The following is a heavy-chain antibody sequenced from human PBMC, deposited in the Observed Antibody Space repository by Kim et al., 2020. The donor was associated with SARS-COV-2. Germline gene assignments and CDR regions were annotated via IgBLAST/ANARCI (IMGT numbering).Heavy chain of an antibody. D-gene: IGHD3-9*01. CDR3: AKTLRYFDWSVTFDY. Sequence: GGSLRLSCAASGFTFSSYAMSWVRQAPGKGLEWVSVIYSGGSSTYYADSVKGRFTISRDNSKNTLYLQMNSLRAEDTAVYYCAKTLRYFDWSVTFDYWGQGTLVTVSS. CDR1: GFTFSSYA. CDR2: IYSGGSST. J-gene: IGHJ4*02. V-gene: IGHV3-23*03.